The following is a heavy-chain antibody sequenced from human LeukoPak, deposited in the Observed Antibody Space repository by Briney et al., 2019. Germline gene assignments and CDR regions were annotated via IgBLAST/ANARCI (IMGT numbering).Heavy chain of an antibody. Sequence: GGSLRLSCAASGFTFSSYGMHWVRQAPGKGLEWVAVISYDGSNKYYADSVKGRFTISRDNSKNTLYLQMNSLRVEDTAVYYCASYYGSGSYSSLVWGKGTTVTISS. J-gene: IGHJ6*04. V-gene: IGHV3-30*03. CDR1: GFTFSSYG. D-gene: IGHD3-10*01. CDR3: ASYYGSGSYSSLV. CDR2: ISYDGSNK.